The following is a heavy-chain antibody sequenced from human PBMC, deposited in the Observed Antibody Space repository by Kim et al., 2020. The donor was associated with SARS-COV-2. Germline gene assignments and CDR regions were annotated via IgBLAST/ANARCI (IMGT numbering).Heavy chain of an antibody. CDR1: GGSISSSNW. CDR2: IYHSGST. V-gene: IGHV4-4*02. Sequence: SETLSLTCAVSGGSISSSNWWSWVRQPPGKGLEWIREIYHSGSTNYNPSLKSRVTISVDKSKNQFSLKLSSVTAADTAVYYCARSETIFGVVIRDNYWGQGTLVTVSS. D-gene: IGHD3-3*01. CDR3: ARSETIFGVVIRDNY. J-gene: IGHJ4*02.